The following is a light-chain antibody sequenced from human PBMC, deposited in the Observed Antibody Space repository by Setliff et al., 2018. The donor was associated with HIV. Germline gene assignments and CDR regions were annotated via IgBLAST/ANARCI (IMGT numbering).Light chain of an antibody. J-gene: IGLJ3*02. Sequence: QSALTQPASVSGSPGQSITISCTGTSSDVGGYNYVSWFQQHPGKAPKLMIYEVTNRPSGVSNRFSASRSGNTASLTISGLQAEDEADYYCSSYTGSSTLVFGGGTKVTVL. V-gene: IGLV2-14*01. CDR1: SSDVGGYNY. CDR3: SSYTGSSTLV. CDR2: EVT.